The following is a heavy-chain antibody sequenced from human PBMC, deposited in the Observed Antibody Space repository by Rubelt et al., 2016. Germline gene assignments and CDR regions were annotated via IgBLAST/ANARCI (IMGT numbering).Heavy chain of an antibody. CDR2: ISDTSKYI. D-gene: IGHD2-15*01. J-gene: IGHJ4*02. V-gene: IGHV3-21*06. Sequence: VRQAPGKGLEWVSSISDTSKYIFHADSVGGRFTISRDDAKNSLFLQMNGLRVEDTAIYYCARVGYCIGGCYPFDHWGQGTLVTVSS. CDR3: ARVGYCIGGCYPFDH.